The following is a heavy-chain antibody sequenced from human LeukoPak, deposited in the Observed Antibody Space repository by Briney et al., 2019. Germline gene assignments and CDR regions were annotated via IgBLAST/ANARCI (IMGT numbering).Heavy chain of an antibody. J-gene: IGHJ4*02. D-gene: IGHD1-1*01. CDR2: INHSGST. CDR1: GGSFSGYY. V-gene: IGHV4-34*01. Sequence: SETLSLTCAVYGGSFSGYYWSWIRQPPGKGLEWIGEINHSGSTNHNPSLKSRVTISVDTSKNQFSLKLSSVTAADTAVYYCARAKLDLENLDYWGQGTLVTVSS. CDR3: ARAKLDLENLDY.